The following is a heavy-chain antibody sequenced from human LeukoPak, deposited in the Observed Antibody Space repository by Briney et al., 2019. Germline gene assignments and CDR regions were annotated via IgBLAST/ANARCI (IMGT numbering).Heavy chain of an antibody. V-gene: IGHV4-59*01. CDR2: IYYSGST. J-gene: IGHJ5*02. D-gene: IGHD3-9*01. CDR3: AREFDVEQIP. Sequence: PSGTLSLTCTVSGVSISSYYWSWIRQSPGKGLEWVGYIYYSGSTNFNPSLKSRVTISVDTSKDEFSLELSSVTAADTAVYYCAREFDVEQIPWGQGTLVSVSS. CDR1: GVSISSYY.